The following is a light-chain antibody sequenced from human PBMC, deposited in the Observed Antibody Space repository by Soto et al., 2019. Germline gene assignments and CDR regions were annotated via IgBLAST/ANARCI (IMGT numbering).Light chain of an antibody. J-gene: IGKJ1*01. CDR1: QTISSW. Sequence: DIHMTNSPPTLYGSVGEGVTITCRASQTISSWLAWYQQKPGKAPKLLIYKASTLKSGVPSRFSGSGSGTEFTLTISSLQPDDFATYYCQHYNSYSEAFGQGTKVDI. CDR2: KAS. CDR3: QHYNSYSEA. V-gene: IGKV1-5*03.